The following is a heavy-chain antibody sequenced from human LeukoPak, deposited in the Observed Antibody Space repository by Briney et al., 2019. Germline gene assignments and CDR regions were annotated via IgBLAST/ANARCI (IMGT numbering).Heavy chain of an antibody. J-gene: IGHJ4*02. V-gene: IGHV3-48*02. D-gene: IGHD5-18*01. Sequence: GGSLRLSCAASGFTFSSYSMNWVRQAPGKGLEWVSYISSSSSPIYHADSAKGRFTVSRDNAKNSLYLQMNSLRDEDTAVYYCAKDWRGYRNGADDWGQGTLVTVSS. CDR3: AKDWRGYRNGADD. CDR2: ISSSSSPI. CDR1: GFTFSSYS.